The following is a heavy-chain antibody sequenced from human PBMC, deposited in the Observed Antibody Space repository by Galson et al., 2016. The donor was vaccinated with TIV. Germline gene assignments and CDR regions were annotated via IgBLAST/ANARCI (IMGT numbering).Heavy chain of an antibody. J-gene: IGHJ4*02. CDR2: VYPGDSES. CDR3: ARQANSGLDY. CDR1: GYVFPTYW. Sequence: QSGAEVKKPGESLKISCQASGYVFPTYWLAWVRQMPGNGLEWMGIVYPGDSESRYSPSLQGQVTFSVDKSSSTAYLQWSSLRTTDTAIYYCARQANSGLDYWGQGALVTVSS. V-gene: IGHV5-51*01. D-gene: IGHD6-19*01.